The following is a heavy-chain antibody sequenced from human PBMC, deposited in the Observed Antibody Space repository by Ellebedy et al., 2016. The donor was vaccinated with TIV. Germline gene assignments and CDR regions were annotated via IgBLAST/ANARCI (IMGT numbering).Heavy chain of an antibody. J-gene: IGHJ4*02. CDR1: EFTFSYYA. V-gene: IGHV3-30-3*01. CDR2: ISHDGSTK. D-gene: IGHD3-10*01. CDR3: ARAVIGKEDFDY. Sequence: GESLKISCAASEFTFSYYAMHWVRPAPGKGQERVAVISHDGSTKYYADSVKGRFTISRDNSKNTLYLQMNSLTTEDTAVYYCARAVIGKEDFDYWGQGSLVSVSS.